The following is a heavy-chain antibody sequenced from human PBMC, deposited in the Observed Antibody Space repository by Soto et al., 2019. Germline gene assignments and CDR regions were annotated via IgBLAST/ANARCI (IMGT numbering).Heavy chain of an antibody. CDR3: AKDWTLGPFGGYYYYYGMDV. V-gene: IGHV3-23*01. CDR2: ISGSGGST. Sequence: GGSLRLSCAASGFTFSSYAMSWVRQAPGKGLEWVSAISGSGGSTYYADSVKGRFTTSRDNSKNTLYLQMNSLRAEDTALYYCAKDWTLGPFGGYYYYYGMDVWGQATTVTVSS. CDR1: GFTFSSYA. J-gene: IGHJ6*02. D-gene: IGHD3-10*01.